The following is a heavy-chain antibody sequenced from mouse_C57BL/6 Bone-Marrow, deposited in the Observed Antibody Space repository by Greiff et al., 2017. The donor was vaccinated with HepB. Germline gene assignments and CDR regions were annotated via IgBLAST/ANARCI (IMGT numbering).Heavy chain of an antibody. CDR1: GYTFTGYW. D-gene: IGHD1-1*01. Sequence: VQLQQSGAELMKPGASVKLSCKATGYTFTGYWIEWVKQRPGHGLEWIGEILPGSGSTNYNEKFKGKATFTADPSSNTAYMQLSSLTTEDSAIYYCAREDFYYGSSYCYWYFDVWGTGTTVTVSS. CDR3: AREDFYYGSSYCYWYFDV. V-gene: IGHV1-9*01. CDR2: ILPGSGST. J-gene: IGHJ1*03.